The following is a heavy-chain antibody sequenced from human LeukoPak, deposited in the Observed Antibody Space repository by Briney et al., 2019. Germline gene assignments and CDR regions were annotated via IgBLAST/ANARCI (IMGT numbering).Heavy chain of an antibody. CDR2: ISYDGSNK. J-gene: IGHJ4*02. CDR1: GFTFSSYG. D-gene: IGHD3-10*01. V-gene: IGHV3-30*18. CDR3: AKDRWFGELLYLFDY. Sequence: GRSLRLSCAASGFTFSSYGMHWVRQAPGKGLEWVAVISYDGSNKYYADSVKGRFTISRDNSKNTLYLQMNSLRAEDTAVYYCAKDRWFGELLYLFDYWGQGTLVTVSS.